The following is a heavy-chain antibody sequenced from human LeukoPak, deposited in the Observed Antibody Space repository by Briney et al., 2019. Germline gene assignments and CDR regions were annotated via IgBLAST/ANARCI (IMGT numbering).Heavy chain of an antibody. CDR1: GFTFRSYG. Sequence: PGRSLRLSCAASGFTFRSYGMHWVRQAPGKGLEWVAVISRDGSNKYCADSVKGRFTISRDNSKNTLYLQMNSLRAEDTAVYYCARDGKYGSGWSYFDYWGQGTLVTVSS. CDR2: ISRDGSNK. D-gene: IGHD6-19*01. V-gene: IGHV3-30*03. CDR3: ARDGKYGSGWSYFDY. J-gene: IGHJ4*02.